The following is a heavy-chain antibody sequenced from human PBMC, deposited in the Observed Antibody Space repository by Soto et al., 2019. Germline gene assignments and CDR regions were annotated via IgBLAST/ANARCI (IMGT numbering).Heavy chain of an antibody. CDR2: ISGGGSNT. CDR1: GFPFSSYV. J-gene: IGHJ4*02. V-gene: IGHV3-23*01. CDR3: AKDSNKYSSSLRGRHLDY. Sequence: EVQLLESGGGLVQRGGSLRLSCAASGFPFSSYVMAWVRQAPGKGLEWVSGISGGGSNTFYADSVKGRFTSSRDNSKKTLLLQMNSLGAEDTAVYYCAKDSNKYSSSLRGRHLDYWGQGIGVTVS. D-gene: IGHD4-4*01.